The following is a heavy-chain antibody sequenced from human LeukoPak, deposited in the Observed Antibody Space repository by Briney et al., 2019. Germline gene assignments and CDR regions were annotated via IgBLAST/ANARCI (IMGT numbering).Heavy chain of an antibody. CDR1: GYTFTSYD. CDR3: ARSGHRRYYYASGPDY. CDR2: ISAYNGHT. J-gene: IGHJ4*02. V-gene: IGHV1-18*01. Sequence: ASVKVSCKASGYTFTSYDINWVRQATGQGLEWLGWISAYNGHTNYAQKFQGRVTMTTDTSTSTVYMELRSLRYDDTAVYYCARSGHRRYYYASGPDYWGQGTLVTVSS. D-gene: IGHD3-10*01.